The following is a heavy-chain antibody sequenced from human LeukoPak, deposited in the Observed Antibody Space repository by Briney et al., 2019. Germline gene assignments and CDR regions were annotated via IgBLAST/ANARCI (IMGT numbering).Heavy chain of an antibody. D-gene: IGHD2-15*01. CDR2: IIPMSNTV. CDR1: GYTFSIYS. Sequence: ASVKVSCKASGYTFSIYSISWARQAPGLGLEWMGRIIPMSNTVDYAQRFQDRVTITADKSTGTAYMELSSLRSDDTAVYYCARGFCTSGHCYNDFDYWGQGTQVTVSS. CDR3: ARGFCTSGHCYNDFDY. J-gene: IGHJ4*02. V-gene: IGHV1-69*06.